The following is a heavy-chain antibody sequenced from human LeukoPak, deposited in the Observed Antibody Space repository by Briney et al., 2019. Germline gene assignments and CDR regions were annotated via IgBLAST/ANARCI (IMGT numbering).Heavy chain of an antibody. V-gene: IGHV3-23*01. Sequence: GGPLRLSCAASGFTFSSYAMSWVRQAPGKGLEWVSAISGSGGSTYYADSVKGRFTISRDNSKNTLYLQMNSLRAEDTAVYYCANYYGSGSYSTNYFDYWGQGTLVTVSS. D-gene: IGHD3-10*01. CDR2: ISGSGGST. CDR1: GFTFSSYA. CDR3: ANYYGSGSYSTNYFDY. J-gene: IGHJ4*02.